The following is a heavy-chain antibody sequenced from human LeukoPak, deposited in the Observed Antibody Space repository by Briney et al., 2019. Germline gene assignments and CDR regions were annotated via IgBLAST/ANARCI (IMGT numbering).Heavy chain of an antibody. CDR2: INHSGST. J-gene: IGHJ1*01. Sequence: PSETLSLTCAVYGGSFSGYYWSWIRQPPGKGLEWIGEINHSGSTNYNPSLKSRVTISVDTSKNQFSLKLSSVTAADTAVYYCARGLGRYCSGGSCHPGYFQHWGQGTLVTVPS. CDR1: GGSFSGYY. CDR3: ARGLGRYCSGGSCHPGYFQH. D-gene: IGHD2-15*01. V-gene: IGHV4-34*01.